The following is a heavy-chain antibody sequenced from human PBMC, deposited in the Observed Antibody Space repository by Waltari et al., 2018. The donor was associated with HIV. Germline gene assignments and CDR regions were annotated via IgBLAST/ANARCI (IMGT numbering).Heavy chain of an antibody. CDR2: IYYRGST. J-gene: IGHJ3*02. D-gene: IGHD5-18*01. CDR3: ARHGRTGYSNVCAFDI. CDR1: GGSISSSSYY. V-gene: IGHV4-39*01. Sequence: QLQLQESGPGLVKPSETLSLTCTVSGGSISSSSYYWGWIRRPPGKGLEWIGSIYYRGSTYYNPSLKSRVTISVHTSKNQFSLKLSSVTAADTAVYYCARHGRTGYSNVCAFDIWGQGTMVTVSS.